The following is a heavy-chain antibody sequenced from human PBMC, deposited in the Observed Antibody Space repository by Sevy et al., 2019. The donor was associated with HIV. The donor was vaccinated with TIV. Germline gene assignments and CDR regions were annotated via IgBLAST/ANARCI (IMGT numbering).Heavy chain of an antibody. CDR1: GFTFSDHY. J-gene: IGHJ4*02. V-gene: IGHV3-72*01. D-gene: IGHD6-13*01. Sequence: GGSLRLSCAASGFTFSDHYMEWVRQAPGKGLEWVGHIRNKADSYTTEYAASVKGRFTISRDDSKNSLYLLMNSLKTEDTAVYYCATRAGIAAAGRVFDYWGQGTLVTVSS. CDR3: ATRAGIAAAGRVFDY. CDR2: IRNKADSYTT.